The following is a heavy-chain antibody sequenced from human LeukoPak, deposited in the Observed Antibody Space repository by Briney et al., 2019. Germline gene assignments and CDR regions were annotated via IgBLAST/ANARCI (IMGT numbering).Heavy chain of an antibody. CDR3: ASQRGSTAHFDY. CDR1: GYSISSGYY. Sequence: SETLSLTCTVSGYSISSGYYWGWIRQPPGKGLEWIGYIYYSGSTNYNPSLKSRVTISVDTSKNQFSLKLSSVTAADTAVYYCASQRGSTAHFDYWGQGTLVTVSS. CDR2: IYYSGST. D-gene: IGHD5/OR15-5a*01. J-gene: IGHJ4*02. V-gene: IGHV4-61*01.